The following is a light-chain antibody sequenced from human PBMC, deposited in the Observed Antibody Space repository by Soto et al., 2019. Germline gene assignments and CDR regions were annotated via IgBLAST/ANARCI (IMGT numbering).Light chain of an antibody. J-gene: IGKJ1*01. Sequence: DIQMTQSPSTLSASVGDRVTITCRASQSISSWLAWYQQKPGKAPKLLIHKASSLESGVPSRFSGSGSGAEFTLTISSLQPDDFATYYCQQDNSYSKTFGQGTKVDIK. CDR3: QQDNSYSKT. V-gene: IGKV1-5*03. CDR1: QSISSW. CDR2: KAS.